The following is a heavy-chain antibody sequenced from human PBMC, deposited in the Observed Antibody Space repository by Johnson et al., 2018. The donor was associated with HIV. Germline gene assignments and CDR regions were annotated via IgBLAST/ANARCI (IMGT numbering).Heavy chain of an antibody. CDR1: GFTFSDHY. CDR3: AKGKLERRYGCCDI. V-gene: IGHV3-30*18. D-gene: IGHD1-1*01. Sequence: QVQLVESGGGLVQPGGSLRLSCAASGFTFSDHYMDWVRQAPGKGLEWVAVISYDGSNKYYADSVKGRFTISRDNSKNTLYLQMNSLRAEDTAVYYCAKGKLERRYGCCDIWGQGTMVTVSS. CDR2: ISYDGSNK. J-gene: IGHJ3*02.